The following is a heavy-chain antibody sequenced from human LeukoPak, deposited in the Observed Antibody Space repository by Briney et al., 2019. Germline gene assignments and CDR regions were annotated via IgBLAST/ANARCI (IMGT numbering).Heavy chain of an antibody. Sequence: GGSLRLSCAASGFTFSNYWMNWVRQAPGKGLVWVARIYSDGSRTSYADSVKGRFTISRDNSKNTLYLQMNSLRAEDTAVYYCARGYVDTAMVTDYWGQGTLVTVSS. CDR1: GFTFSNYW. D-gene: IGHD5-18*01. J-gene: IGHJ4*02. V-gene: IGHV3-74*01. CDR3: ARGYVDTAMVTDY. CDR2: IYSDGSRT.